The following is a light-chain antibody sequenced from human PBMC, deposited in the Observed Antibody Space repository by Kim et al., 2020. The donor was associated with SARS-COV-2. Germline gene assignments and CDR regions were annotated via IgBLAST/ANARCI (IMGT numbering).Light chain of an antibody. V-gene: IGKV1-39*01. Sequence: DIQMTQSPSSLSASVGDRVTITCRASQSIAIYLNWYHQKPGKAPNLLIFAASSLQSGVPSRFSGSGSGTDFTLTISSLQPEDFATYYCQQSYSTPYTFGQGTKLEI. J-gene: IGKJ2*01. CDR2: AAS. CDR1: QSIAIY. CDR3: QQSYSTPYT.